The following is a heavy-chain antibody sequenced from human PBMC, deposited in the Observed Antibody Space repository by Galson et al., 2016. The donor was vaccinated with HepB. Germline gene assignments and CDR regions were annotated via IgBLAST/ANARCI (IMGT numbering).Heavy chain of an antibody. CDR3: ARKSGSFPWYLDV. J-gene: IGHJ2*01. D-gene: IGHD1-26*01. V-gene: IGHV3-23*01. CDR2: VSGGGGST. Sequence: SLRLSCAGSGFTFSSYAMTWARQAPGKGLEWVSAVSGGGGSTFYTDSVKGRFTISRDNSKNTLYMQMNSLRAEDTALYYCARKSGSFPWYLDVWGRGTLVTVSS. CDR1: GFTFSSYA.